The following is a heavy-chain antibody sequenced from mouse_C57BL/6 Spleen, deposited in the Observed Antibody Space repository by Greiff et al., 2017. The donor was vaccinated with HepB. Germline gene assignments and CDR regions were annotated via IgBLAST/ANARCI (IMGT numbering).Heavy chain of an antibody. V-gene: IGHV1-62-2*01. J-gene: IGHJ1*03. D-gene: IGHD1-1*01. CDR3: ARHEDPLYYGSSWGYFDV. CDR1: GYTFTEYT. Sequence: VQLQQSGAELVKPGASVKLSCKASGYTFTEYTIHWVKQRSGQGLEWIGWFYPGSGSIKYNEKFKDKATLTADKSSSTVYMALSRLTSEDSAVYFCARHEDPLYYGSSWGYFDVWGTGTTVTVSS. CDR2: FYPGSGSI.